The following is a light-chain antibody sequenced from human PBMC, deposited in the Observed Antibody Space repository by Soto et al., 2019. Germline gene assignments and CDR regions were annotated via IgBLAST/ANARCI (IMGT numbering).Light chain of an antibody. Sequence: QSVLTQPASVSGSPGQPITISCTGTSSDVGGYNDVSWYQQHPGKAPKLMIYDVNNRPSGVSNRFSGSKSGNTASLTISGLQAEDEADYYCSSYTSSSTLVFGGGTKLTVL. J-gene: IGLJ2*01. V-gene: IGLV2-14*01. CDR2: DVN. CDR1: SSDVGGYND. CDR3: SSYTSSSTLV.